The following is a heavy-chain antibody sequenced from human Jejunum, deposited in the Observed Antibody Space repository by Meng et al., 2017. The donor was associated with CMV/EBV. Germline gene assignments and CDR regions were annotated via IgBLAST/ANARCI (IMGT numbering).Heavy chain of an antibody. CDR1: GFTCSSYN. V-gene: IGHV3-21*01. Sequence: VLLEAVGGGLVKPGGPLILSCIGFGFTCSSYNMNWGRQAPGKGLEGVSSISSSSRYINYADSVKGRFTISRDNAKNSLYLQMNSLRVEDTAIYYCARDIDHWGQGTLVTVSS. J-gene: IGHJ5*02. CDR3: ARDIDH. CDR2: ISSSSRYI.